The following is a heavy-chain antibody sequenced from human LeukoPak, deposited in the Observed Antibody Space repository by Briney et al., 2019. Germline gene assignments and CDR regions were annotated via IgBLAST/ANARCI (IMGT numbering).Heavy chain of an antibody. CDR2: INPNSGGT. J-gene: IGHJ4*02. V-gene: IGHV1-2*02. CDR3: ARGPMYFGSGTYYRGDDY. CDR1: GYTFTDYY. D-gene: IGHD3-10*01. Sequence: GASVKVSCKAPGYTFTDYYMHWVRQAPGQGLEWMGWINPNSGGTNYAQKFQGRVTMTRDTSISTAYMELSRLRSDDTAVYYCARGPMYFGSGTYYRGDDYWGQGTLVTVSS.